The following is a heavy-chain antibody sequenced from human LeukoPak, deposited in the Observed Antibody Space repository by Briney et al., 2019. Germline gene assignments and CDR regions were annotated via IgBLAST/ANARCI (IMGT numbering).Heavy chain of an antibody. V-gene: IGHV1-2*02. CDR1: GGTFSSYA. J-gene: IGHJ4*02. D-gene: IGHD1-26*01. CDR3: ARVLGTGGSYY. Sequence: ASVKVSCKASGGTFSSYAISWVRQAPGQGLEWMGWINPNSGGTNYAQKFQGRVTMTRDTSISTAYMELSRLRSDDTAVYYCARVLGTGGSYYWGQGTLVTVSS. CDR2: INPNSGGT.